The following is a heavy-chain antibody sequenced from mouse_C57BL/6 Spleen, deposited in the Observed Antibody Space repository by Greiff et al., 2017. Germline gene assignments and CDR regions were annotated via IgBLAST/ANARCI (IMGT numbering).Heavy chain of an antibody. CDR3: ARVRGSYEGYYFDY. J-gene: IGHJ2*01. CDR1: GYAFSSSW. V-gene: IGHV1-82*01. Sequence: VQLQQSGPELVKPGASVKISCKASGYAFSSSWMNWVKQRPGKGLEWIGRIYPGDGDTNYNGKFKGKATLTADKSSSTDYMQLSSLTSEDSAVYFCARVRGSYEGYYFDYWGQGTTLTVSS. D-gene: IGHD1-1*02. CDR2: IYPGDGDT.